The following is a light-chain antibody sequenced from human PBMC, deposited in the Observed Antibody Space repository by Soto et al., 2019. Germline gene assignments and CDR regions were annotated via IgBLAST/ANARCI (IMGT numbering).Light chain of an antibody. Sequence: VMTQSPATLSVSPGERATLSCRASQSVSNNLAWYQQKPGQTPRLLIYAASTRATDIPARFSGSGSGTEFTLTINDLQSEDFAVYYCQQYERWPPLTFGGGTRWIS. CDR3: QQYERWPPLT. CDR2: AAS. V-gene: IGKV3-15*01. CDR1: QSVSNN. J-gene: IGKJ4*01.